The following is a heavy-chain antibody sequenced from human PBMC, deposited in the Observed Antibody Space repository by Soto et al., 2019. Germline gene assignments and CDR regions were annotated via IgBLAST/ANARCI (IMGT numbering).Heavy chain of an antibody. J-gene: IGHJ4*02. Sequence: PSETLSLTCTVSGGSISSNNYYWGWIRQPPRKGLEWIGSIYCSGTTYYNPSLKNRLTISVDTSKNQFSLKLSSVTAADTAVYYCARHRLLTPPVYWGQGTLVTVSS. CDR1: GGSISSNNYY. D-gene: IGHD1-26*01. V-gene: IGHV4-39*01. CDR2: IYCSGTT. CDR3: ARHRLLTPPVY.